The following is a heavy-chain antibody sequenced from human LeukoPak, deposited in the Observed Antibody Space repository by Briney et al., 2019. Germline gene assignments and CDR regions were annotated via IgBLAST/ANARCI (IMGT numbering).Heavy chain of an antibody. Sequence: GGSLRLSCAASEFILSSYGMSWVRQAPGKGLEWVSAISASGGGTYYADSVKGRFTISRDNSRNTLYLQMNSLRAEDTAIYYCAKEVTPGALLYGPFDYWGQGTLVTVSS. D-gene: IGHD4-23*01. CDR1: EFILSSYG. J-gene: IGHJ4*02. CDR2: ISASGGGT. V-gene: IGHV3-23*01. CDR3: AKEVTPGALLYGPFDY.